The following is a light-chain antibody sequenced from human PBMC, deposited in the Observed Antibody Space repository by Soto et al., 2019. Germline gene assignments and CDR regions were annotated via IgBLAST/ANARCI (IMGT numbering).Light chain of an antibody. CDR2: TGS. V-gene: IGKV1-12*01. Sequence: DIQMTQSPSSVSASVGDRFTITLRASQAIDSWLAWYQQKPGEAPKLLIFTGSLLHSGVPPRFSGNGSGTDFTLAISSLQPEDSATYYCLQDINYPWTFGQGTKVDIK. CDR3: LQDINYPWT. CDR1: QAIDSW. J-gene: IGKJ1*01.